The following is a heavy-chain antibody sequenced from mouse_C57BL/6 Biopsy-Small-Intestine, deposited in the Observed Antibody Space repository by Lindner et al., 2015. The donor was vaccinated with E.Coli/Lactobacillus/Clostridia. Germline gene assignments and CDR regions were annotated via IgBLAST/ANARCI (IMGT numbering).Heavy chain of an antibody. V-gene: IGHV1-63*01. CDR1: GYTFSNYW. J-gene: IGHJ3*01. CDR2: IYPGGGYS. CDR3: ARFPVDGSSYGWFAY. Sequence: VQLQESGAELVRPGTSVKMSCKASGYTFSNYWIGWARQRPGHGLEWIGEIYPGGGYSNYNEKFKGKATLTADKSSSTAYMQFSSLTSEDSAVYFCARFPVDGSSYGWFAYWGQGTLVTVSA. D-gene: IGHD1-1*01.